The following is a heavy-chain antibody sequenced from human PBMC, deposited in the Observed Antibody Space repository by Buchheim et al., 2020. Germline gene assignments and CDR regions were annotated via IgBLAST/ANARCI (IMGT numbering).Heavy chain of an antibody. CDR3: ARRDNSYGYCNFDY. D-gene: IGHD5-24*01. V-gene: IGHV3-48*03. Sequence: EVQLVESGGALVQPGGSLRLSCAASGFTFSSYEMNWVRQAPGKGLEWVSYMSGNGKSTNYVDSVRGRFTISRDNAKNSVYLQMNSLRGDDTAVYYCARRDNSYGYCNFDYWGQGAL. J-gene: IGHJ4*02. CDR1: GFTFSSYE. CDR2: MSGNGKST.